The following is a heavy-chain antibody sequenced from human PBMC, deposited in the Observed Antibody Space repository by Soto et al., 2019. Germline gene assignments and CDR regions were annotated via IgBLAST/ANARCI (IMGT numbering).Heavy chain of an antibody. V-gene: IGHV3-23*01. CDR3: AKAGTHSYFDC. Sequence: EVQLLESGGGLVQPGGSLRLSCVASGFTFSSYAMTWVRQAPGKGLEWVSSISISADNTYYADSVKGRFTISGDNSKNTFYLQMSSLRADDTAEYYCAKAGTHSYFDCWGQGTLVTVSS. CDR1: GFTFSSYA. D-gene: IGHD1-1*01. CDR2: ISISADNT. J-gene: IGHJ4*02.